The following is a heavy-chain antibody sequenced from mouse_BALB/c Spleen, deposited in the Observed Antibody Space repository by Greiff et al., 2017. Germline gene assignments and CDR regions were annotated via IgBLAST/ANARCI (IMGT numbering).Heavy chain of an antibody. V-gene: IGHV3-2*02. J-gene: IGHJ1*01. D-gene: IGHD2-14*01. CDR1: GYSITSDYA. CDR2: ISYSGST. Sequence: EVQLQESGPGLVKPSQSLSLTCTVTGYSITSDYAWNWIRQFPGNKLEWMGYISYSGSTSYNPSLKSRISITRDTSKNQFFLQLNSVTTEDTATYYCARGTGAVWGAGTTVTVSS. CDR3: ARGTGAV.